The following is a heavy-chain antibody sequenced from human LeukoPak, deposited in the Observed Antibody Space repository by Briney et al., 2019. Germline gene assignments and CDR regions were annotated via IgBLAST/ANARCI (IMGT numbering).Heavy chain of an antibody. CDR3: ARAGPWALDI. V-gene: IGHV3-33*08. CDR1: GFIFSNFA. J-gene: IGHJ3*02. CDR2: IWYDESIQ. Sequence: PGGSLRLSCTASGFIFSNFAMSWVRQAPGKGLEWVAVIWYDESIQYYADSVKGRFTISRDNSKNTLYLQMNSLRAEDAAVYYCARAGPWALDIWGQGTMVTVSS.